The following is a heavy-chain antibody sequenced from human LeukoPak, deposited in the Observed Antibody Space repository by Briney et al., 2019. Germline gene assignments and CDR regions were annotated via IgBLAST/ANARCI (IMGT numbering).Heavy chain of an antibody. CDR3: ARLPGYYSPIDY. J-gene: IGHJ4*02. CDR2: IYYSGST. Sequence: SETLSLTCTVSGGSVSSSSYYWGWIRQPPGMGLEWIASIYYSGSTYYNPSLKSRVTISVDTSKSQFSLKVTSVTAADTAVYYCARLPGYYSPIDYWGQGTLVTVSS. CDR1: GGSVSSSSYY. V-gene: IGHV4-39*07. D-gene: IGHD3-22*01.